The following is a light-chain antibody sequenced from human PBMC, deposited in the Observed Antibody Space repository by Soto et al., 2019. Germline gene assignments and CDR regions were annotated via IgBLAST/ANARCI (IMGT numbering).Light chain of an antibody. J-gene: IGLJ3*02. Sequence: QSVLTQPPSASGSPGQSVTISCTGTSSDVGGYNYVSWYQQHPGKAPKLMIYEVSKRPSGVPDRFSGSKSGNTASLTVSGLQAEEEADYYCSSYAGSNLGVFGGGTKLTVL. CDR2: EVS. CDR3: SSYAGSNLGV. V-gene: IGLV2-8*01. CDR1: SSDVGGYNY.